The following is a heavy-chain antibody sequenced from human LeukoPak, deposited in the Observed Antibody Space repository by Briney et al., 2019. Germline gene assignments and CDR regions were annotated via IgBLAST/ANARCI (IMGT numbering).Heavy chain of an antibody. V-gene: IGHV4-59*01. CDR2: IHYSEST. CDR3: ARVSAAGMEFHYGMDV. Sequence: SETLSLTCTVSGGPIRSYYWSWMRQPPGKGLEWIGYIHYSESTNFNPSLKSRVAIAVDTSKNQFSLSMRSVTAADTAVYYCARVSAAGMEFHYGMDVWGQGTTVFVSS. D-gene: IGHD6-13*01. J-gene: IGHJ6*02. CDR1: GGPIRSYY.